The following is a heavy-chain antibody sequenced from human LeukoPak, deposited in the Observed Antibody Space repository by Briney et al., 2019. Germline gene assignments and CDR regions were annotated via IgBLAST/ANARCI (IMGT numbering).Heavy chain of an antibody. CDR1: GYTSTSYY. V-gene: IGHV1-46*01. CDR3: ARVRVTTFLDY. CDR2: INPSGGST. Sequence: GASVKVSCKASGYTSTSYYMHWVRQAPGQGLEWMGIINPSGGSTSYAQKFQGRVTMTRDTSTSTVYMELSSLRSEDTAVYYCARVRVTTFLDYWGQGTLVTVSS. J-gene: IGHJ4*02. D-gene: IGHD4-17*01.